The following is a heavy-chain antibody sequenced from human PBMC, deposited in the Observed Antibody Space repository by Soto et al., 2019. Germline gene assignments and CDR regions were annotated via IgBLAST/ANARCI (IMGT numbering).Heavy chain of an antibody. V-gene: IGHV3-74*01. CDR2: INSDGSST. J-gene: IGHJ5*02. CDR3: ARGAPRPYYDFWSGPYNNWFDP. CDR1: GFTFSSYW. D-gene: IGHD3-3*01. Sequence: GGSLRLSCAASGFTFSSYWMHWVRQAPGKGLVWVSRINSDGSSTSYADSVKGRFTISRDNAKNTLYLQMNSLRAEDTAVYYCARGAPRPYYDFWSGPYNNWFDPWGQGTLVTVSS.